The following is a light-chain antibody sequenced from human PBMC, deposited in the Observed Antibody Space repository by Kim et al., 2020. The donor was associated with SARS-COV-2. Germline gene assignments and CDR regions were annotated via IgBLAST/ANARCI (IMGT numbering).Light chain of an antibody. V-gene: IGLV3-25*03. CDR1: ALPKQY. Sequence: PGQTARITCSGDALPKQYAYWYQQKPGQAPVLVIYKDSERPSGIPEQFSGSSSGTTVTLTISGVQAEDEADYYCQSADSSGTLVVFGGGTQLTVL. J-gene: IGLJ2*01. CDR3: QSADSSGTLVV. CDR2: KDS.